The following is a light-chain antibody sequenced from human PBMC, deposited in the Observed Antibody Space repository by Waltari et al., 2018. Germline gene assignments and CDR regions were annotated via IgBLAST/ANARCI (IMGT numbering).Light chain of an antibody. CDR3: SALDSSLIAHGV. CDR2: RNN. Sequence: QAGLTQPPSVSKGLRQTATLTCTGNSNIVGNQGAAWLQQHQGHPPKLLSYRNNNRPSGIPERFSASRSGNTASLTITGLQPEDEADYYCSALDSSLIAHGVFGGGTKLTVL. V-gene: IGLV10-54*02. J-gene: IGLJ3*02. CDR1: SNIVGNQG.